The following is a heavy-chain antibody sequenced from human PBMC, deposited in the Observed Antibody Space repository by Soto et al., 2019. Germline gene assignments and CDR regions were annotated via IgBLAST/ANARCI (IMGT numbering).Heavy chain of an antibody. Sequence: EVQLLESGGGLVQPGGSLRLSCAASGFTFSSYAMSWVRQAPGKGLEWVSAISGSGGSTYYADSVTGRFTISRDNSKNTLYLQMNSLRAEDTAVYYCAKDYGDYGLYWYFDLWGRGTLVTVSS. CDR2: ISGSGGST. CDR3: AKDYGDYGLYWYFDL. V-gene: IGHV3-23*01. J-gene: IGHJ2*01. D-gene: IGHD4-17*01. CDR1: GFTFSSYA.